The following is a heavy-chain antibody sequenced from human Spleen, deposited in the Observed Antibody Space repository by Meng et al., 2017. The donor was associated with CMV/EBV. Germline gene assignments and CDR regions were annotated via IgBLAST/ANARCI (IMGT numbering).Heavy chain of an antibody. V-gene: IGHV3-30-3*01. CDR3: ARSYALDY. CDR2: ISYDGSNK. Sequence: QVRVVESGGGVVQPGRSLRLSCAASGFTFSSYAMHWVRQAPGKGLEWVAVISYDGSNKYYADSVKGRFTISRDNSKNTLYLQMNSLRAEDTAVYYCARSYALDYWGQGTLVTVSS. D-gene: IGHD1-26*01. CDR1: GFTFSSYA. J-gene: IGHJ4*02.